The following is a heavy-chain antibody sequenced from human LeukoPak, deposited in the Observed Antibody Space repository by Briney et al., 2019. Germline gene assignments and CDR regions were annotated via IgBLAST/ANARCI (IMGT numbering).Heavy chain of an antibody. CDR1: GGSISSYY. CDR2: ISYSGST. J-gene: IGHJ4*02. D-gene: IGHD6-19*01. V-gene: IGHV4-59*07. Sequence: SDTLSLTCNVSGGSISSYYWSWIRQPPGKGLEWIGYISYSGSTNYNASLKSRVTISVATSKNHFSLKLSYVTAADTAVYYCAGCIAVAGSAFDYWGQGTLVTVSS. CDR3: AGCIAVAGSAFDY.